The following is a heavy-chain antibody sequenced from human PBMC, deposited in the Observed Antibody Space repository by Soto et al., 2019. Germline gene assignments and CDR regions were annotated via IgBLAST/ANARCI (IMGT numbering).Heavy chain of an antibody. CDR2: INPSGGST. D-gene: IGHD3-3*01. CDR1: GYTFTSYY. J-gene: IGHJ6*02. V-gene: IGHV1-46*01. Sequence: ASVKASCKASGYTFTSYYMHWVRQAPGQGREWMGIINPSGGSTSYAQKFQGRVTMTRDTSTSTVYMELSSLRSEDTAVYYCARGHLDDFWSGYYNPSYYGMDVWGQGTTVTVSS. CDR3: ARGHLDDFWSGYYNPSYYGMDV.